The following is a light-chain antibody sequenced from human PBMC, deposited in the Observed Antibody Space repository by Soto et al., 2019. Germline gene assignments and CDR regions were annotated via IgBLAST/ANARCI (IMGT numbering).Light chain of an antibody. CDR3: SSLTAVTTVV. CDR1: SSDIGAFDY. Sequence: QSALTQPASVSGSPGQSITISCTGSSSDIGAFDYVSWYQHHPGRAPKLMIFEVTKRPSGVSARFSGSKSDNTASLTISGLQTEDEAHYYCSSLTAVTTVVFGGGTKLTVL. V-gene: IGLV2-14*01. CDR2: EVT. J-gene: IGLJ2*01.